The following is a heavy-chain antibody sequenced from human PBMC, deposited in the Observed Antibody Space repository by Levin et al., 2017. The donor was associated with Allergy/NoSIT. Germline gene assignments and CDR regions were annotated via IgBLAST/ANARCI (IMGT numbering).Heavy chain of an antibody. V-gene: IGHV3-30*04. CDR1: GFTFSSYA. J-gene: IGHJ6*02. CDR3: ARSESRSLGNYDPYYYYGMDV. D-gene: IGHD4-11*01. CDR2: ISYDGSNK. Sequence: PGESLKISCAASGFTFSSYAMHWVRQAPGKGLEWVAVISYDGSNKYYADSVKGRFTISRDNSKNTLYLQMNSLRAEDTAVYYCARSESRSLGNYDPYYYYGMDVWGQGTTVTVSS.